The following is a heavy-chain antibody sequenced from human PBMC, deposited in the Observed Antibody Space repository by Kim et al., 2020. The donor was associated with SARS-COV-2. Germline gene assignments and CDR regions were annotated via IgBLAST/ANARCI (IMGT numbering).Heavy chain of an antibody. CDR3: ASLDTATNYGIAY. Sequence: GGSLRLSCAVSGVPFRRGWMSWVRQAPGKGLEWVAMIKEAGNEQYYVDSVRGRFTVSRDNAKNSLHLQMNSLRVDDTAVYYCASLDTATNYGIAYWGQGTLVTVSS. D-gene: IGHD5-18*01. J-gene: IGHJ4*02. CDR1: GVPFRRGW. CDR2: IKEAGNEQ. V-gene: IGHV3-7*01.